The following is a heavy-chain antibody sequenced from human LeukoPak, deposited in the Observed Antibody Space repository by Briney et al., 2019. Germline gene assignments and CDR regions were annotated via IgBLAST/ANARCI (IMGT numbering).Heavy chain of an antibody. CDR3: VRDGGVLFGEFPFDY. Sequence: ASVKVSCKASGGTFSSYTISWVRQAPGQGLEWMGWISAYNGNTNYAQKVQGRVTMATDTSTSTAYMELRRLRSDDTAVYYCVRDGGVLFGEFPFDYWGQGTLVTVSS. V-gene: IGHV1-18*01. CDR2: ISAYNGNT. D-gene: IGHD3-10*01. J-gene: IGHJ4*02. CDR1: GGTFSSYT.